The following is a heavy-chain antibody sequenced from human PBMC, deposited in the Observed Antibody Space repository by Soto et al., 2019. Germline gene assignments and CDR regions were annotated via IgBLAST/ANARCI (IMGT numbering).Heavy chain of an antibody. CDR2: ISYDGSNK. Sequence: PGGSLRLSCAASGFTFSSYAMHWVRQAPGKGLEWVAVISYDGSNKYYADSVKGRFTISRDNSKNTLYLQMNSLRAEDMAVYYCATEGIRIAAPFDYCCQGTLVTVSS. CDR3: ATEGIRIAAPFDY. V-gene: IGHV3-30-3*01. CDR1: GFTFSSYA. D-gene: IGHD6-13*01. J-gene: IGHJ4*02.